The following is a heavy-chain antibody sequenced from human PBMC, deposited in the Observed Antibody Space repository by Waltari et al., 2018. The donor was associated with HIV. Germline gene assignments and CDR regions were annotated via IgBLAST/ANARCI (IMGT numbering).Heavy chain of an antibody. CDR1: GFTFSSYG. J-gene: IGHJ6*02. CDR2: IWYDGSKK. V-gene: IGHV3-33*01. CDR3: ARGVHDFYYGMDV. Sequence: QVQLVESGGGVVQPGRSLRLSCAVSGFTFSSYGMHWVRQAPGKGLEWVAVIWYDGSKKYYADSVKGRFTISRDNSKNTLYLQMNSLRDEDMAVYYCARGVHDFYYGMDVWGQGTSVTVSS.